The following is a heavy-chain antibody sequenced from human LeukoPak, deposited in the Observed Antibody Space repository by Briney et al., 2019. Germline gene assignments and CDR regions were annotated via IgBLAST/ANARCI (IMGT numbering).Heavy chain of an antibody. D-gene: IGHD2-2*01. CDR1: GGSISSYY. V-gene: IGHV4-59*01. CDR3: ARLREVVPAASKMFDP. CDR2: IYYSGST. J-gene: IGHJ5*02. Sequence: PETLSLTCTVSGGSISSYYWSWIRQPPGKGLEWIGYIYYSGSTNYHPSLKSRVTILVDTSKNQFSLKLSSVTAAETAVYYCARLREVVPAASKMFDPWGQGTLVTVSS.